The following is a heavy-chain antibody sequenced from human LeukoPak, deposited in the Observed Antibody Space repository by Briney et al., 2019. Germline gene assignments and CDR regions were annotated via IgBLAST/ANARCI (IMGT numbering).Heavy chain of an antibody. J-gene: IGHJ4*02. D-gene: IGHD7-27*01. V-gene: IGHV5-51*01. CDR3: ARTDRTEDPLDY. Sequence: GESLKISCKASGYRFYNYWIGWVRQMPGKGLEWMGIIYPGDSDTRYSPSFEGQVTISADKSISTAYLQWSSLKASDTAMYHCARTDRTEDPLDYWGQGTLVTVSS. CDR2: IYPGDSDT. CDR1: GYRFYNYW.